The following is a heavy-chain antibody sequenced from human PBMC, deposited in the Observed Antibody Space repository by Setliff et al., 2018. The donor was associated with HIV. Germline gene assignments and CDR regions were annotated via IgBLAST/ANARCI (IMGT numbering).Heavy chain of an antibody. CDR1: GGSISSFSYY. V-gene: IGHV4-39*07. CDR3: ARSTYYFESSGYKYNWFDP. J-gene: IGHJ5*02. CDR2: NFHTGNT. Sequence: SEPLSLTCTVSGGSISSFSYYWGWNRQPPGKGPELIGSNFHTGNTYYNPSLKSRVTISVDTSKNQFSLKLSSVTAADTAVYYCARSTYYFESSGYKYNWFDPWGQGTRVTVSS. D-gene: IGHD3-22*01.